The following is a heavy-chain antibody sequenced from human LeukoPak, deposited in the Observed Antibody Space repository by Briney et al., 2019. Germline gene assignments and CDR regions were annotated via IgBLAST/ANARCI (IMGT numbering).Heavy chain of an antibody. V-gene: IGHV4-39*07. J-gene: IGHJ6*03. CDR3: ARRQQQLTRVDYYYYMDV. CDR1: GGSISSSSYY. CDR2: IYYSGST. D-gene: IGHD6-13*01. Sequence: SETLSLTCTVSGGSISSSSYYWGWIRQPPGKGLEWIGNIYYSGSTYYNPSLKSRVTISVDTSENQFSLKLSSVTAADTAVYYCARRQQQLTRVDYYYYMDVWGKGTTVTVSS.